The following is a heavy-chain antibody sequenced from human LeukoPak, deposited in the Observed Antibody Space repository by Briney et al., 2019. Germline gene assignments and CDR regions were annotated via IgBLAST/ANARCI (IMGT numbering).Heavy chain of an antibody. CDR2: ISSTSSTI. Sequence: PGGSLGLSCAASGFTFTPYGMDWVRQAPGKGLEWLSYISSTSSTIYYAGSVKGRFTISRDNAKNSLYLQMNSLRDEDTAVYYCARVGSGSYSVDYWGQGTLVTVSS. CDR3: ARVGSGSYSVDY. V-gene: IGHV3-48*02. D-gene: IGHD1-26*01. J-gene: IGHJ4*02. CDR1: GFTFTPYG.